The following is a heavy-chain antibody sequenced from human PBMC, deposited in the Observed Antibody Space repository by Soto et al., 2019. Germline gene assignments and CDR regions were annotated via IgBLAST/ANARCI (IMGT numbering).Heavy chain of an antibody. CDR2: ISSSSSYI. Sequence: GGSLRLSCAASGFTFSSYSMNWVRQAPGKGLEWVSSISSSSSYIYYADSVKGRFTISRDNAKNSLYLQMNSLRAEDTAVYYCARDRRTYYYDSSGSYYYYGMDVWGQGTTVTVSS. V-gene: IGHV3-21*01. CDR1: GFTFSSYS. J-gene: IGHJ6*02. D-gene: IGHD3-22*01. CDR3: ARDRRTYYYDSSGSYYYYGMDV.